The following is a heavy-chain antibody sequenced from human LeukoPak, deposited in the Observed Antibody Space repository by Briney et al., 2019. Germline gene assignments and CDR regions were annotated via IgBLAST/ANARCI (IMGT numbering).Heavy chain of an antibody. J-gene: IGHJ4*02. CDR2: IKQDGSEK. D-gene: IGHD2-8*02. CDR3: ASKGCGTSAY. V-gene: IGHV3-7*01. Sequence: PGGSLRLSCAASRFTFSSCWMSWVRQAPGKGLEWVANIKQDGSEKYYLDSVKGRFSISRDNAKNSLYLQMSSLRAEDSAVYYCASKGCGTSAYWGQGTLVTVSS. CDR1: RFTFSSCW.